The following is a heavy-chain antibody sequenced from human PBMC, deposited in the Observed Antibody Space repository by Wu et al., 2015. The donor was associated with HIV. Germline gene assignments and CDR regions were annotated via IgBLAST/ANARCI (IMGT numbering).Heavy chain of an antibody. CDR1: GYTFTSYG. D-gene: IGHD6-13*01. CDR2: ISAYNGNT. Sequence: QVQLVQSGAEVKKPGASVKVSCKASGYTFTSYGISWVRQAPGQGLEWMGWISAYNGNTNYAQKLQGRVTMTTDTSTSTAYMELRSLRSDDTAVYYCARAGMIAAAGTPQSNWYFDLWGRGHPGHSSPQ. J-gene: IGHJ2*01. V-gene: IGHV1-18*01. CDR3: ARAGMIAAAGTPQSNWYFDL.